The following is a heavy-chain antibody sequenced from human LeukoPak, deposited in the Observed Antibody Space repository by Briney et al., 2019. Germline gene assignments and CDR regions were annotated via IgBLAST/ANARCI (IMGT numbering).Heavy chain of an antibody. D-gene: IGHD6-13*01. CDR2: IKQDGNEK. J-gene: IGHJ4*02. CDR3: ASPYSSRWYELCY. V-gene: IGHV3-7*01. Sequence: PGGSLRLSCAASGFTFSTYWMGWVRQAPGKGLEWVASIKQDGNEKYYVDSVKGRFTISRDNAKNSLYLQMNSLRAEDTAVYYCASPYSSRWYELCYWGQGTLVTVSS. CDR1: GFTFSTYW.